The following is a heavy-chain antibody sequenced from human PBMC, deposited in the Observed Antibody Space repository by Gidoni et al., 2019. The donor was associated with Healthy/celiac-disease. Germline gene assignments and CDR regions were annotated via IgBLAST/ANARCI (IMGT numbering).Heavy chain of an antibody. D-gene: IGHD3-16*02. CDR3: AKDIEFIDPDAFDI. J-gene: IGHJ3*02. V-gene: IGHV3-9*01. CDR1: GFTFDDYA. Sequence: EVQLVESGGGLVQPGRSLRLSCAASGFTFDDYAMHWVRQAPGKGLGWVSGISWNSGSIGYADSVKGRFTISRDNVKNSLYLQMNSLRAEDTALYYCAKDIEFIDPDAFDIWGQGTMVTVSS. CDR2: ISWNSGSI.